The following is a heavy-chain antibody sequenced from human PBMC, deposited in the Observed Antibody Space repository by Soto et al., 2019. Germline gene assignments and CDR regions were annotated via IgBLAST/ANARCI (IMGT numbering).Heavy chain of an antibody. CDR3: AKFEGHPLEYWYLDF. J-gene: IGHJ2*01. Sequence: EVQLLESGGVLVQPWGSLRLSCAASGFTFSAYAMGWVRQAPGKGLEWVSTIHGGGGATHYADSVKGRFTISRDDSKNTPYAQMNSLSTEDTAVYYVAKFEGHPLEYWYLDFWGRDTLVTVSS. V-gene: IGHV3-23*01. CDR2: IHGGGGAT. CDR1: GFTFSAYA. D-gene: IGHD1-1*01.